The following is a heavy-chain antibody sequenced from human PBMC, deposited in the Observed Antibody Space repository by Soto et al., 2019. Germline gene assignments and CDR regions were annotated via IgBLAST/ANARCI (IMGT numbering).Heavy chain of an antibody. V-gene: IGHV4-59*01. Sequence: SETLSLTCTVAGGSIISYYWSWIRQPPGKGLEWIGYIYYSGSTNYSPSLRSRLTITKDTSKNQVVLTMTNMDPTDTGTYYCAHKGPEDWPLDYWGQGTLVTVSS. CDR3: AHKGPEDWPLDY. CDR2: IYYSGST. D-gene: IGHD3-9*01. CDR1: GGSIISYY. J-gene: IGHJ4*02.